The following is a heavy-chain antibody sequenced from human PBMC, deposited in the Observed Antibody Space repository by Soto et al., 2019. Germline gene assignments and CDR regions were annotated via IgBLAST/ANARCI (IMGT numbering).Heavy chain of an antibody. V-gene: IGHV3-48*02. CDR2: ISSSSSTI. CDR3: ARSSWELYFDY. Sequence: EVQLVESGGGLVQPGGSLRLSCAASGFTFSSYSMNWVRQAPGKGLEWVSYISSSSSTIYYADSVKGRFTISRDNAKNSLYQQMNSLRDEDTAVYYCARSSWELYFDYWGQGTLVTVSS. J-gene: IGHJ4*02. CDR1: GFTFSSYS. D-gene: IGHD1-26*01.